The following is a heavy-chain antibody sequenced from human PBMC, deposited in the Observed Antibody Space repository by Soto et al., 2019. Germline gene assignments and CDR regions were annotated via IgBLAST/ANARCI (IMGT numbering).Heavy chain of an antibody. D-gene: IGHD1-26*01. V-gene: IGHV1-69*06. CDR1: GGTFSSYA. Sequence: QVQLVQSGAEVKKPGSSVKVSCKASGGTFSSYAISWVRQAPGQGLEWMGGIIPIFGTANYAQKFQGRVTSTADKSTSTAYMELSSLRSEDTAVYYCASGEPHGGSYYGSLDYWGQGTLVTVSS. CDR2: IIPIFGTA. CDR3: ASGEPHGGSYYGSLDY. J-gene: IGHJ4*02.